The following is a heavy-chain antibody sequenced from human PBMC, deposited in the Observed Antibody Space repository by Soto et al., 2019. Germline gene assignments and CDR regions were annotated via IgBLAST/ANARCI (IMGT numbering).Heavy chain of an antibody. J-gene: IGHJ6*03. Sequence: GGSLRLSCAASGFTFSSYSINWVRQAPGKGLEWVSYISTSSSTIYYADCVKGRFTISRDDAKSSLYMEMNSLRGEDTAVYYCARHGSGSYYYYYYMDVWGKGTTVTVSS. V-gene: IGHV3-48*01. CDR2: ISTSSSTI. CDR3: ARHGSGSYYYYYYMDV. D-gene: IGHD3-10*01. CDR1: GFTFSSYS.